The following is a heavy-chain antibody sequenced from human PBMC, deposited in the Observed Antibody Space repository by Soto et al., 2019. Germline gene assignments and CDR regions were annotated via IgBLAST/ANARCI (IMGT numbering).Heavy chain of an antibody. CDR2: IIPILGTA. CDR1: GGTFSSYT. D-gene: IGHD3-3*01. V-gene: IGHV1-69*08. CDR3: ARRNYDFWSGYPHPPAYYYYGMDV. Sequence: GASVKVSCKASGGTFSSYTISWVRQAPGQGLEWMGRIIPILGTANYAQKFQGRVTITADESTSTAYMELSSLRSEDTAVYYCARRNYDFWSGYPHPPAYYYYGMDVWGQGTTVTVSS. J-gene: IGHJ6*02.